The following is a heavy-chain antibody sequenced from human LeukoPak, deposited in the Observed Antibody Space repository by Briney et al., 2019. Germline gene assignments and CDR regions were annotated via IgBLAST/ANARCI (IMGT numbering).Heavy chain of an antibody. D-gene: IGHD4-23*01. CDR1: GFTFSSYS. CDR3: ARDGDGGLGSDY. V-gene: IGHV3-48*02. CDR2: ISSSSSAI. J-gene: IGHJ4*02. Sequence: GGSLRLSCAASGFTFSSYSMNWVRQAPGKGLEWVSYISSSSSAINYGDSAKGRFTISRDNAKNSLYLQMNSLRDEDTAVYYCARDGDGGLGSDYWGQGTLVTV.